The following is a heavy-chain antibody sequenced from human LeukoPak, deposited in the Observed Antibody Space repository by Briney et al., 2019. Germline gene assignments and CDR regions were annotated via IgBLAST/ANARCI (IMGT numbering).Heavy chain of an antibody. V-gene: IGHV3-23*01. CDR2: ISANGGAT. CDR1: GFTFSNFA. Sequence: GGSLRLSCAPSGFTFSNFAMSWVRQAPGKGLECLSLISANGGATYYADSVKGRFTISRDNSKSTLYLQMNSLRADDTAVYYCAKASGSPYYFDYWGQGTLVTVSS. J-gene: IGHJ4*02. CDR3: AKASGSPYYFDY. D-gene: IGHD3-10*01.